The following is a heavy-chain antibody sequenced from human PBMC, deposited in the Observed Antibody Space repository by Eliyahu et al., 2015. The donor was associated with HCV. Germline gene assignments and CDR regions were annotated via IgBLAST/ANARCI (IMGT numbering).Heavy chain of an antibody. V-gene: IGHV3-9*01. D-gene: IGHD2-2*01. Sequence: EVQLVESGGGLVQPGRSLRLSCAASGFTFDDYAMHWVRQAPGKGLGWVSGISWNSGSIGYADSVKGRFTISRDNAKNSLYLQMNSLRAEDTALYYCARGIVVVPAAMEAIYWYFDLWGRGTLVTVSS. J-gene: IGHJ2*01. CDR1: GFTFDDYA. CDR2: ISWNSGSI. CDR3: ARGIVVVPAAMEAIYWYFDL.